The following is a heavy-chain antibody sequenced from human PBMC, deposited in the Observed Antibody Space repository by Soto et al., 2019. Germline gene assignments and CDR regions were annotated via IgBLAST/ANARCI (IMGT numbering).Heavy chain of an antibody. V-gene: IGHV1-46*01. CDR2: INPTEGRT. CDR3: ARGREYSFGYNWFDP. Sequence: QVQLVQSGAEVRKPGASLKLSCQTSGYPFISYHMHWVRQAPGQGLEWMGVINPTEGRTRYSQRFQDRVTITRDTSTSTVYMELSSLRSEDTATYFCARGREYSFGYNWFDPWGQGTLVTVSS. J-gene: IGHJ5*02. D-gene: IGHD5-12*01. CDR1: GYPFISYH.